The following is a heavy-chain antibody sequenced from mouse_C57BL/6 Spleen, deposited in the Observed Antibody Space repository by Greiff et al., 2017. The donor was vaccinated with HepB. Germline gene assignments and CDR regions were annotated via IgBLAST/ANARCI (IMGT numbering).Heavy chain of an antibody. J-gene: IGHJ3*01. D-gene: IGHD1-1*01. Sequence: EVHLVESGGGLVKPGGSLKLSCAASGFTFSDYGMHWVRQAPEKGLEWVAYISSGSSTIYYADTVKGRFTISRDNAKNTLFLQMTSLRSEDTAMYYCARPLITTVVAPGAYWGQGTLVTVSA. V-gene: IGHV5-17*01. CDR2: ISSGSSTI. CDR3: ARPLITTVVAPGAY. CDR1: GFTFSDYG.